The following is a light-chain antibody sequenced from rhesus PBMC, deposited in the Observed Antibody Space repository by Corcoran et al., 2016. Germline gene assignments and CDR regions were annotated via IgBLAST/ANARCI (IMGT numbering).Light chain of an antibody. Sequence: DVVMTQSPLSLPITPGQPASISCRSSQSLVHSNGNTYLSWFQQKPGQPPRRLFYEVSNRDSWVPDRFSGGGAGTDVRLKSSRVEAADVGVYYCGQGTNLPFTFGPGTKWDIK. CDR3: GQGTNLPFT. CDR1: QSLVHSNGNTY. J-gene: IGKJ3*01. CDR2: EVS. V-gene: IGKV2-65*01.